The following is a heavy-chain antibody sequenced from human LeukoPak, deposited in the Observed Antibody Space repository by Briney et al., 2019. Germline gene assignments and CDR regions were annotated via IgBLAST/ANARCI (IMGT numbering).Heavy chain of an antibody. D-gene: IGHD6-19*01. Sequence: SETLSLTCAVYGGSFSGYYWSWIRQPPGKGLEWIGEINHSGSTNYNPSLKSRVTISVDTSKNQFSLKLSSVTAADTAVYYCAIAYSSGWCPPHDAFDIWGQGTMVTVSS. J-gene: IGHJ3*02. CDR2: INHSGST. V-gene: IGHV4-34*01. CDR3: AIAYSSGWCPPHDAFDI. CDR1: GGSFSGYY.